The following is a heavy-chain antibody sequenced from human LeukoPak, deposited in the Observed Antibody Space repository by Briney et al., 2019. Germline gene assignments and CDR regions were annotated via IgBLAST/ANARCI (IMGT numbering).Heavy chain of an antibody. CDR2: IYYSGST. Sequence: SETLSLTCTVSGGSISSYYWSWIRQPPGKGLEWIGYIYYSGSTNYNPSLKSRVTISVDTSKNQFSLKLSSVTAADTAVYYCARVDYDSSGKCFDYWGQGTLVTVSS. D-gene: IGHD3-22*01. CDR1: GGSISSYY. J-gene: IGHJ4*02. V-gene: IGHV4-59*01. CDR3: ARVDYDSSGKCFDY.